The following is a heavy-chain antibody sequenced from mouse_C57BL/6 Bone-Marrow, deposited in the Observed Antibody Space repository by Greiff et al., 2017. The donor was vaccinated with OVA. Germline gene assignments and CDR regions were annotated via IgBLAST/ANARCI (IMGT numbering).Heavy chain of an antibody. CDR1: GFTFSSYA. CDR2: ISSGGDYI. D-gene: IGHD2-3*01. CDR3: TRDGYYDAMDY. V-gene: IGHV5-9-1*02. J-gene: IGHJ4*01. Sequence: EVMLVESGEGLVKPGGSLKLSCAASGFTFSSYAMSWVRQTPEKRLEWVAYISSGGDYIYYADTVKGRFTISRDNARNTLYLQMSSLKSEDTAMYYCTRDGYYDAMDYWGQGTSVTVSS.